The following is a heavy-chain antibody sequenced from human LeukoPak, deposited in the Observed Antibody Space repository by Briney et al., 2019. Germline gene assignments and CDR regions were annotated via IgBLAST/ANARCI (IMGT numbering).Heavy chain of an antibody. Sequence: PGGSLRLSCAASGFTFDDYGMSWVRQAPGKGLEWVSGINWNGGSTGYADSVKGRFTISRDNAKNSLYLQMNSLGAEDTALYYCARGSDILTGYYTLIYDYWGQGTLVTVSS. CDR2: INWNGGST. J-gene: IGHJ4*02. CDR1: GFTFDDYG. D-gene: IGHD3-9*01. V-gene: IGHV3-20*04. CDR3: ARGSDILTGYYTLIYDY.